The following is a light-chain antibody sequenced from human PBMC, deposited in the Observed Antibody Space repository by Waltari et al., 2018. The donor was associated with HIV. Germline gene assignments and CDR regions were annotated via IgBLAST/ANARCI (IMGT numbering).Light chain of an antibody. CDR3: QSYDSSLSGWV. CDR2: GNS. CDR1: SSNIGAGYA. J-gene: IGLJ3*02. V-gene: IGLV1-40*01. Sequence: QSVLTQPPSVSGAPGQRVTISCTRSSSNIGAGYAVHRYQQLPGTAPKLPIYGNSSRPSGVPDRFSGSKSGTSASLAITGVQAEDEADYYCQSYDSSLSGWVFGGGTKLTVL.